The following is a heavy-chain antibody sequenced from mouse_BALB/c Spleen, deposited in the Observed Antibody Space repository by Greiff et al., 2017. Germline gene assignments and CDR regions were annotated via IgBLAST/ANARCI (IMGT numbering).Heavy chain of an antibody. CDR1: GFTFSDYG. D-gene: IGHD1-1*01. CDR2: ISNLAYSI. V-gene: IGHV5-15*02. CDR3: ARDRGNHYGSSYPFAY. Sequence: DVKLVESGGGLVQPGGSRKLSCAASGFTFSDYGMAWVRQAPGKGPEWVAFISNLAYSIYYADTVTGRFTISRENAKNTLYLEMSSLRSEDTAMYYCARDRGNHYGSSYPFAYWGQGTLVTVSA. J-gene: IGHJ3*01.